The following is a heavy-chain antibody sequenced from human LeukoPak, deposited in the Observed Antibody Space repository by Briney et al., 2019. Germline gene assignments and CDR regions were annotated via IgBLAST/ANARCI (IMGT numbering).Heavy chain of an antibody. V-gene: IGHV3-21*01. J-gene: IGHJ4*02. D-gene: IGHD6-19*01. CDR1: GFTFSSYS. Sequence: PGGSLRLSCAASGFTFSSYSMNWVRQAPGKGLEWVSSISSSSSYIYYADSVKGRFTISRDNAKNSLYLQMNSLRDEDTAVYYCAREGDSSGWYYFDYWGQGTLVTVSS. CDR2: ISSSSSYI. CDR3: AREGDSSGWYYFDY.